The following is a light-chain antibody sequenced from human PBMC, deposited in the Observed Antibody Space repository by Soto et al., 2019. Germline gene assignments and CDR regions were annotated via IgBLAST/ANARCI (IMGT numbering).Light chain of an antibody. CDR2: AAS. CDR3: QQSYSPPPVT. CDR1: QSISRF. J-gene: IGKJ5*01. V-gene: IGKV1-39*01. Sequence: DIQMTQSPSSLSASVGDRVTITCRASQSISRFLNWYQQKPGKAPKLLIYAASSLQSGVPSRFSGSGSGTDFTLTISSLQPEDFATYYCQQSYSPPPVTVGQGTRLESK.